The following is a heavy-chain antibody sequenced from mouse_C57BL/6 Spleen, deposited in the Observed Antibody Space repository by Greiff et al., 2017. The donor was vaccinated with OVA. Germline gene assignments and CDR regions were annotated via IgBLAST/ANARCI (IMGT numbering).Heavy chain of an antibody. D-gene: IGHD2-3*01. J-gene: IGHJ2*01. CDR2: IRSKSNNYAT. CDR3: VREDYDGYFSFDY. V-gene: IGHV10-1*01. Sequence: EVHLVESGGGLVQPKGSLKLSCAASGFSFNTYAMNWVRQAPGKGLEWVARIRSKSNNYATYYADSVKDRFTISRDDSESMLYLQMNNLKTEDTAMYYCVREDYDGYFSFDYWGQGTTLTVAS. CDR1: GFSFNTYA.